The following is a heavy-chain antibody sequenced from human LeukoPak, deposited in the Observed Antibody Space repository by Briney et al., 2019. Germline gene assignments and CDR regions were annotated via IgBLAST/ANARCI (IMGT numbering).Heavy chain of an antibody. J-gene: IGHJ6*03. CDR3: ARANYGSGAAYYYYYMDV. D-gene: IGHD3-10*01. Sequence: SETLSLTCTVSGGSIRSSSYYWGWIRQPPGKGLEWIGSIYYSGSTYYNPSLKSRVTISVDTSKNKFSLKLSSVTAADTAVYYCARANYGSGAAYYYYYMDVWGKGTTVTVSS. V-gene: IGHV4-39*07. CDR2: IYYSGST. CDR1: GGSIRSSSYY.